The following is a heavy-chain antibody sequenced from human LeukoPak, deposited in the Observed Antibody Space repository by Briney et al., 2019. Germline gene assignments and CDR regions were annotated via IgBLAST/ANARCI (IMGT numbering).Heavy chain of an antibody. V-gene: IGHV3-30*18. CDR2: ISYDGSNE. J-gene: IGHJ4*02. CDR1: GFTFSSYG. Sequence: PGRSLRLSCAASGFTFSSYGMHCVRQAPGKRLEWVAVISYDGSNEYYADSVKGRFTISRDNSKNTLYLQMNSLRAEDTAVYYCAKEGYYGSGSFPDYWGQGTLVTVSS. CDR3: AKEGYYGSGSFPDY. D-gene: IGHD3-10*01.